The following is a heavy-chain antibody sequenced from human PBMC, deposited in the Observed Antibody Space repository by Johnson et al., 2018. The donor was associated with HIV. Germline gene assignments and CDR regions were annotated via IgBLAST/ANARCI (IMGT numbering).Heavy chain of an antibody. Sequence: VHLVESGGGLVQPGGSLRLSCAASGFSVSSSYMSWVRQAPGKGLEWVSTLYIGYSTYYADSVKDRFIISRDNSKNTLYLQMNSLRAEDTAVYYCAYPIATTAFEAFDIWGRGTMVTVSS. J-gene: IGHJ3*02. CDR3: AYPIATTAFEAFDI. CDR2: LYIGYST. D-gene: IGHD6-13*01. CDR1: GFSVSSSY. V-gene: IGHV3-66*01.